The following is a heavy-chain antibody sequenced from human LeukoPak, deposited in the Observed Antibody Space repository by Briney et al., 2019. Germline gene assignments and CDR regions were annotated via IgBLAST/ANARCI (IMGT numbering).Heavy chain of an antibody. CDR2: IYHSGST. CDR1: GGSISSSSYY. J-gene: IGHJ4*02. D-gene: IGHD5-18*01. V-gene: IGHV4-39*07. CDR3: ARAVDTAMAHFDY. Sequence: SETLSLTCTVSGGSISSSSYYWGWIRQPPGKGLEWIGSIYHSGSTNYNPSLKSRVTISIDTSKNQFSLKLSSVTAADTAVYYCARAVDTAMAHFDYWGQGTLVTVSS.